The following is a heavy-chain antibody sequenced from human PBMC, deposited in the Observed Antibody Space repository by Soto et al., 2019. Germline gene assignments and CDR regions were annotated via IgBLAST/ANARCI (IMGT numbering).Heavy chain of an antibody. CDR1: GDSISSGAYC. CDR3: ARAHAYSYDY. J-gene: IGHJ4*02. CDR2: IYYSGTT. Sequence: SETLSLTCTVSGDSISSGAYCCSWIRQHPGKVLEWIACIYYSGTTYYNPSLRSRVTMSVDTSKNQLSLKLSSVTAADTAVYYCARAHAYSYDYWGQGTLVTVSS. V-gene: IGHV4-31*03. D-gene: IGHD5-18*01.